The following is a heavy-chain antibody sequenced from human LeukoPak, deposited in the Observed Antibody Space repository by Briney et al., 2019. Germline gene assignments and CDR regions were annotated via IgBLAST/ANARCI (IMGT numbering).Heavy chain of an antibody. Sequence: GGSLRLSCAASGFTFSSYSMNWVRQAPGKGLEWVSSISSSSSYIYYADSVKGRFTISRDNAKNSLYLRMNSLRAEDTAVYYCARVAVAVAEDYWGQGTLVTVSS. CDR3: ARVAVAVAEDY. V-gene: IGHV3-21*01. D-gene: IGHD6-19*01. CDR1: GFTFSSYS. J-gene: IGHJ4*02. CDR2: ISSSSSYI.